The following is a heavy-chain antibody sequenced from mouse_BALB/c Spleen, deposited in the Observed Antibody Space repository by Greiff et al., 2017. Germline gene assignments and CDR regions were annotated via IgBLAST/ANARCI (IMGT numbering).Heavy chain of an antibody. V-gene: IGHV2-6-7*01. CDR3: ARDPYDYYYAMDY. Sequence: QVQLKQSGPGLVAPSQSLSITCTVSGFSLTGYGVNWVRQPPGKGLEWLGMIWGDGSTDYNSALKSRLSISKDNSKSQVFLKMNSLQTDDTARYYCARDPYDYYYAMDYWGQGTSVTVSS. CDR2: IWGDGST. J-gene: IGHJ4*01. CDR1: GFSLTGYG. D-gene: IGHD2-4*01.